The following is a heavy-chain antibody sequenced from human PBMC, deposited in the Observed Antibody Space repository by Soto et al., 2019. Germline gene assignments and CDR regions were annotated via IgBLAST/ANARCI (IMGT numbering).Heavy chain of an antibody. J-gene: IGHJ5*02. CDR3: TRDASRDSSARGWFDP. V-gene: IGHV3-21*01. CDR1: GCTFRSFT. Sequence: PXGSLRLSCASSGCTFRSFTMNCVRHAPGKGLEWVSTISSNSAYIYYTDALRGRFTISRDNAKNSLHLQMNSLRAEDTAVYYCTRDASRDSSARGWFDPWGPGTLVTVSS. D-gene: IGHD6-13*01. CDR2: ISSNSAYI.